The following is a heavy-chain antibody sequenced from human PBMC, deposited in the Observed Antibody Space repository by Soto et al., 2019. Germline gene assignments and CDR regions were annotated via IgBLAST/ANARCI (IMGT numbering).Heavy chain of an antibody. CDR2: MNPNSGHT. J-gene: IGHJ5*02. Sequence: QVQLVQSGAEVKKPGASVKVSCKASGYTFTSHDINWMRQATVQGLEWMGWMNPNSGHTNYAQKFQGRVTLTRDTSISTSYMELTSLRSEDTAIYYCASDMSTTWGQGTLVTVSS. CDR1: GYTFTSHD. CDR3: ASDMSTT. V-gene: IGHV1-8*01. D-gene: IGHD2-2*01.